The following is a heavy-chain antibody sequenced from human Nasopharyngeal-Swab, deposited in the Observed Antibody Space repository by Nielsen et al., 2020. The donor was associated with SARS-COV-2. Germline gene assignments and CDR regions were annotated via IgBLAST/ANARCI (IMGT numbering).Heavy chain of an antibody. D-gene: IGHD5-12*01. CDR3: AREVPYSGHDDAFDI. CDR2: ITGSNGPT. Sequence: GESLKISCAASGFPLSSYAMSWVRQAPGKGLEGVSSITGSNGPTYYADYVQGRFTISRDNPKNSLYLQMNNLRAEDTAVYYCAREVPYSGHDDAFDIWGQGTMVTVSS. CDR1: GFPLSSYA. V-gene: IGHV3-23*01. J-gene: IGHJ3*02.